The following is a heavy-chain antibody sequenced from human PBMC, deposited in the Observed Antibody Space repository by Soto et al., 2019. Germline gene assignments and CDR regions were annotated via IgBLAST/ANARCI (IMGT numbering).Heavy chain of an antibody. J-gene: IGHJ4*02. D-gene: IGHD4-17*01. V-gene: IGHV1-69*04. CDR3: AGEGYGDYEVY. Sequence: SLKVSCKAYGGTFSSYAISWVRQAPGQGLEWMGRIIPILGIANYAQKFQGRVTITADKSTSTAYMELSSLRSEDTAVYYCAGEGYGDYEVYWGQGTLVTVSS. CDR1: GGTFSSYA. CDR2: IIPILGIA.